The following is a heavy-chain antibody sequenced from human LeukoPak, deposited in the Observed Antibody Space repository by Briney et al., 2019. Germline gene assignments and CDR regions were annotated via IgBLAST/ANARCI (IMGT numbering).Heavy chain of an antibody. CDR1: GVPFKSFW. CDR3: ARGGVNPVDH. D-gene: IGHD1-14*01. J-gene: IGHJ4*02. CDR2: MNEYSTTI. Sequence: PGGSVRLFCAACGVPFKSFWMHGVRQATGKGLVWVSDMNEYSTTIRYADSVKGRFTISRDNAKSILYLQMNNLRAEDTAMYFCARGGVNPVDHWGQGTLVTVSS. V-gene: IGHV3-74*01.